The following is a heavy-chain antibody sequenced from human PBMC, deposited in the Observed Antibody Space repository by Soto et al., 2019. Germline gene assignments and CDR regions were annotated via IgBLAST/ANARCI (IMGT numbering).Heavy chain of an antibody. J-gene: IGHJ4*02. CDR1: GGSISSCGYY. CDR3: ARVTYYYDSSGQGVGFLDY. Sequence: SLTCTVSGGSISSCGYYWSWIRQHPGKGLEWIGYIYYSGSTYYNPSLKSRVTISVDTSKNQFSLKLSSVTAADTAVYYCARVTYYYDSSGQGVGFLDYWGQGTLVTVSS. CDR2: IYYSGST. D-gene: IGHD3-22*01. V-gene: IGHV4-31*03.